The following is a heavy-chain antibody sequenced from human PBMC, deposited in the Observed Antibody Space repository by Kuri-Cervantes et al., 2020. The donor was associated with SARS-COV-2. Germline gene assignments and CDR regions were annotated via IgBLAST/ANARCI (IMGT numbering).Heavy chain of an antibody. D-gene: IGHD1-26*01. CDR3: ARRGGGVGVTLYGMDV. CDR2: IIPILGTA. CDR1: GGTFSSCA. Sequence: SVKVSCKASGGTFSSCAISWVRQAPGQGLEWMGGIIPILGTANYAQKFQGRVTITADESTSTAYMELSSLRAEDTAVYYCARRGGGVGVTLYGMDVWGQGTTVTVSS. J-gene: IGHJ6*02. V-gene: IGHV1-69*13.